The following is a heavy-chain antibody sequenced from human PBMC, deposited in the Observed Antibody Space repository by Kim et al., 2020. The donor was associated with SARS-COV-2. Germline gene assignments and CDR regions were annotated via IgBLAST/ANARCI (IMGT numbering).Heavy chain of an antibody. CDR3: ARVNYDILTGYYKGPWFDP. J-gene: IGHJ5*02. D-gene: IGHD3-9*01. Sequence: SRGTISVDTSKNQFSLKLSSVTAADTAVYYCARVNYDILTGYYKGPWFDPWGQGTLVTVSS. V-gene: IGHV4-59*01.